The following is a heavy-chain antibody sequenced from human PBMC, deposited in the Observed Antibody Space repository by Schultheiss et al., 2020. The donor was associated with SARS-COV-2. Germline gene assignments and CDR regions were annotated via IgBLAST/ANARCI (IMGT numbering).Heavy chain of an antibody. D-gene: IGHD3-3*01. V-gene: IGHV3-30*04. J-gene: IGHJ4*02. CDR2: ISYDGSNK. CDR1: GFTFSSYA. CDR3: ARYEWLLKYYFDY. Sequence: GGSLRLSCAASGFTFSSYAMHWVRQAPGKGLEWVAVISYDGSNKYYADSVKGRFTISRDNSKNTLYLQMNSLRAEDTAVYYCARYEWLLKYYFDYWGQGTLVTVSS.